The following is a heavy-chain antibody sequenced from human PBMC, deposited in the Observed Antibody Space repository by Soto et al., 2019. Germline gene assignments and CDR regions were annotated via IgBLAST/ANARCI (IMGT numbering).Heavy chain of an antibody. CDR3: PRSTPYDFWSGYYSYYFDY. CDR1: GFTFSSYA. Sequence: QVQLVESGGGVVQPGRSLRLSCAASGFTFSSYAMHWVRQAPGKGLEWVAVISYDGSNKYYADSVKGRFTISRDNSKNTLYLQMNSLRVEYSAVYYCPRSTPYDFWSGYYSYYFDYWGQGTLVTVSS. D-gene: IGHD3-3*01. V-gene: IGHV3-30-3*01. J-gene: IGHJ4*02. CDR2: ISYDGSNK.